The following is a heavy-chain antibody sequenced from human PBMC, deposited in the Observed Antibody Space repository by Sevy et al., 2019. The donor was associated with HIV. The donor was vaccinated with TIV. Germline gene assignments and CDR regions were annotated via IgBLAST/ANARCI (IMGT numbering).Heavy chain of an antibody. CDR3: AKATYDFWSGPIDY. J-gene: IGHJ4*02. CDR2: IRGSGGST. D-gene: IGHD3-3*01. V-gene: IGHV3-23*01. Sequence: GGSLRLSCAASGFTFSSYAMSWVRQAPGKGLEWVSAIRGSGGSTYYADSVKGRFTISRDNSKNTLYLQMNSLRAEDTAVYYCAKATYDFWSGPIDYWGQGTLVTVSS. CDR1: GFTFSSYA.